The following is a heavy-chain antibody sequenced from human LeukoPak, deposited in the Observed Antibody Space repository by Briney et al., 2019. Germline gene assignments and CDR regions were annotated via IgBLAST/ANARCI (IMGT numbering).Heavy chain of an antibody. V-gene: IGHV1-18*01. D-gene: IGHD3-9*01. J-gene: IGHJ4*02. CDR2: ISAYNGNT. CDR3: ARNYDILTGYSAFGY. Sequence: ASVKVSCKASGCTFTSYGISWVRQAPGQGLEWMGWISAYNGNTNYAQKLQGRVTMTTDTSTSTAYMELRSLRSDDTAVYYCARNYDILTGYSAFGYWGQGTLVTVSS. CDR1: GCTFTSYG.